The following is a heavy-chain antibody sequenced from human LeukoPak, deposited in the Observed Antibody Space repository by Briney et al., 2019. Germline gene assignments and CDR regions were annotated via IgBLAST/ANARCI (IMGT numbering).Heavy chain of an antibody. V-gene: IGHV5-51*01. D-gene: IGHD3-22*01. J-gene: IGHJ4*02. CDR2: FYPDDSDP. CDR3: ARRESRAPYKIEY. CDR1: GYSFTNYW. Sequence: GESLKISCKGSGYSFTNYWIVWVRQMPEKGLEWMGIFYPDDSDPKYSPSFQGQVTMSADKSISTAYLQWSSLRASDTAMYYCARRESRAPYKIEYWGQGTLVTVSS.